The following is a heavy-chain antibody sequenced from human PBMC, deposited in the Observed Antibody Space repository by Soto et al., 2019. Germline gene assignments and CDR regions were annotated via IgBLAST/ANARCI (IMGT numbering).Heavy chain of an antibody. J-gene: IGHJ1*01. Sequence: PGGSLRLSCGASGFTFSSYAMSWVRQAPGKGLEWVSAISGSGGSTYYADSVKGRFTISRDNSKNTLYLQMNSLRAEDTAVYYCAKDLLEAYYYDSSGYYSFDFQHWGQGTLVTVSS. CDR2: ISGSGGST. D-gene: IGHD3-22*01. CDR1: GFTFSSYA. CDR3: AKDLLEAYYYDSSGYYSFDFQH. V-gene: IGHV3-23*01.